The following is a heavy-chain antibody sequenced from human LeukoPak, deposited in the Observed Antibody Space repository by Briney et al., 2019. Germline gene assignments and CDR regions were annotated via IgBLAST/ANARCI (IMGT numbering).Heavy chain of an antibody. CDR3: ARDGEGAVVPAAIGWYFDL. Sequence: GGSLRLSCAASGFTFSSYSMNWVRQAPGKGLEWVSSISSSSSYIYYADSVKGRFTISRDNAKGSLYLQMNNLRAEDTAVYYCARDGEGAVVPAAIGWYFDLWGRGTLVTVSS. J-gene: IGHJ2*01. CDR1: GFTFSSYS. D-gene: IGHD2-2*01. V-gene: IGHV3-21*01. CDR2: ISSSSSYI.